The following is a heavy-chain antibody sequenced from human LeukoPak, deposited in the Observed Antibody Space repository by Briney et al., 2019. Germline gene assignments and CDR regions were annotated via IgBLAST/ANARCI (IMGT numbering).Heavy chain of an antibody. CDR1: GFTFSSYS. CDR2: ISWNSGSI. J-gene: IGHJ3*02. D-gene: IGHD3-22*01. CDR3: AKDSDPYYYDSSGYLILGAFDI. V-gene: IGHV3-9*01. Sequence: GGSLRLSCAASGFTFSSYSMNWVRQAPGKGLEWVSGISWNSGSIGYADSVKGRFTISRDNAKNSLYLQMNSLRAEDTALYYCAKDSDPYYYDSSGYLILGAFDIWGQGTMVTVSS.